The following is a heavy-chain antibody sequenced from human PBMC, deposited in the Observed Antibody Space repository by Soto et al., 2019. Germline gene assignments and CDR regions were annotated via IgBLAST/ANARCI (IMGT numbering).Heavy chain of an antibody. V-gene: IGHV3-49*04. D-gene: IGHD2-2*01. J-gene: IGHJ4*02. CDR1: GFSFGEYA. CDR3: TRLPPQTRPAFDY. Sequence: EAQLVESGGGLVKPGRSLRLSCTTSGFSFGEYAMSWVRQAPGKGLEWVGFIRSKRYGGTAEYAASVKGRISISRADSKRIAYLEMNSLKTEDSAVYYCTRLPPQTRPAFDYWGQGTLVTVSS. CDR2: IRSKRYGGTA.